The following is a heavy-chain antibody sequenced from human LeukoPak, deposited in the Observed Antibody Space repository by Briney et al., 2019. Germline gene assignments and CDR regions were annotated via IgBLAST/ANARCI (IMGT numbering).Heavy chain of an antibody. D-gene: IGHD4-23*01. CDR2: ISGSGGST. CDR1: GFTFSSYA. V-gene: IGHV3-23*01. CDR3: ATDEWHRGQNYCGNPLIDY. J-gene: IGHJ4*02. Sequence: SGGSLRLSCAASGFTFSSYAMSWVRQAPGKGLEWVSAISGSGGSTYYADSVKGRSTISRDNSKNTLDLQMNSLRAEDTAVYYGATDEWHRGQNYCGNPLIDYWGQGTLVTVSS.